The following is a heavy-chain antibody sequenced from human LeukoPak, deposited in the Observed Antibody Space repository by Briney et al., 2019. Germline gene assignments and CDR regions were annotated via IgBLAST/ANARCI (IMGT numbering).Heavy chain of an antibody. J-gene: IGHJ4*02. CDR1: GFTFSSYE. CDR2: ISSSSSTI. D-gene: IGHD3-9*01. V-gene: IGHV3-48*01. CDR3: ARAGFDWLLGY. Sequence: GGSLRLSCAASGFTFSSYEMNWVRQAPGKGLEWVSYISSSSSTIYYADSVKGRFTISRDNAKNSLYLQMNSLRAEDTAVYYCARAGFDWLLGYWGQGTLVTVSS.